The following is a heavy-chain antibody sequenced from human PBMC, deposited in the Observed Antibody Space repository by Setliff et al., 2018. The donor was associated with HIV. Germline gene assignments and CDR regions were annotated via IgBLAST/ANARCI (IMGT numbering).Heavy chain of an antibody. CDR2: IYYSGST. D-gene: IGHD3-16*01. CDR3: ARHAPYPPWAYYYYMDV. Sequence: SQTLSLTCTVSGGSISSYYWSWIRQPPGKGLEWIGYIYYSGSTNYNPSLKSRVTISVDTSKNQFSLKLSSVTAADTAVYYCARHAPYPPWAYYYYMDVWGKGTTVTVSS. J-gene: IGHJ6*03. V-gene: IGHV4-59*08. CDR1: GGSISSYY.